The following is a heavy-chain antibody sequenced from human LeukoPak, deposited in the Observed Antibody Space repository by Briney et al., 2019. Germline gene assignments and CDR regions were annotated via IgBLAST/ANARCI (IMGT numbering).Heavy chain of an antibody. CDR1: GFTFSSYA. V-gene: IGHV3-23*01. D-gene: IGHD6-13*01. J-gene: IGHJ4*02. CDR2: ISGGDST. Sequence: GGSLRLSCAASGFTFSSYAMGWVRQAPGKGLEWVSSISGGDSTYYTNSVKGRFTISRDNSKNTLYLQMNSLRAEDTAVYYCATTAYSSRNYWGQGTLVTVSS. CDR3: ATTAYSSRNY.